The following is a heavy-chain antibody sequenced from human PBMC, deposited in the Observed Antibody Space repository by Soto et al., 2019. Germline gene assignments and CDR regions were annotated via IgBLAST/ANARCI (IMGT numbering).Heavy chain of an antibody. Sequence: PGGSLRLSCAASGFTFSSYAMSWVRQAPGKGLEWVSAISGSGGSTYYADSVKGRFTISRDNSKNTLYLQMNSLRAKDTAVYYCAKDATPYCSGGSCYSTPDYWGQGTLVTVSS. CDR3: AKDATPYCSGGSCYSTPDY. V-gene: IGHV3-23*01. CDR1: GFTFSSYA. CDR2: ISGSGGST. D-gene: IGHD2-15*01. J-gene: IGHJ4*02.